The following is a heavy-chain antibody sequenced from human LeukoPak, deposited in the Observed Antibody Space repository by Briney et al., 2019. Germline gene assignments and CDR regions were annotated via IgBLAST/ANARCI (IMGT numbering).Heavy chain of an antibody. Sequence: PSETLSLTCTVSGGSISPFHWSWIRQSAGKRLEWIGLIHNSGSADYNPSLKSRVTLSIDTSKSQISLKMTSVTAADTAVYYCARQHGTYSDYFDYWGQGTLVTVSS. CDR1: GGSISPFH. J-gene: IGHJ4*02. V-gene: IGHV4-4*07. CDR3: ARQHGTYSDYFDY. D-gene: IGHD1-26*01. CDR2: IHNSGSA.